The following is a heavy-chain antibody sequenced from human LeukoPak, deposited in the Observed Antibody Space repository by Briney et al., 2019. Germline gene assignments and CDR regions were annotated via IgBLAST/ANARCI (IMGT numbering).Heavy chain of an antibody. CDR2: ISSSSSII. J-gene: IGHJ5*02. CDR1: GFTFSSYR. D-gene: IGHD3-3*01. CDR3: ARVNDFWSGYYSNWFDP. V-gene: IGHV3-48*01. Sequence: GGSLRLSCAASGFTFSSYRMNWVRQAPGRGLEWVSSISSSSSIIYYADSVKGRFTISRDNAKNSLYLQVNSLRAEDTAVYYCARVNDFWSGYYSNWFDPWGQGTLVTVSS.